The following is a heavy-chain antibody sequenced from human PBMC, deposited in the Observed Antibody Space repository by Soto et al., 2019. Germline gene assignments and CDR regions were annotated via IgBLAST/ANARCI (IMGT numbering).Heavy chain of an antibody. CDR2: ISGSGAST. Sequence: PGGSLRLSCVASGFTFNKYALAWVRQAPGKGLEWVSAISGSGASTYDADSVKGRFTISRDNSKNTLYLQMVGLRAEDTAVYFFAKESSKIVDFKDGHDACGQGSIVTVSS. CDR3: AKESSKIVDFKDGHDA. CDR1: GFTFNKYA. V-gene: IGHV3-23*01. D-gene: IGHD3-16*02. J-gene: IGHJ5*01.